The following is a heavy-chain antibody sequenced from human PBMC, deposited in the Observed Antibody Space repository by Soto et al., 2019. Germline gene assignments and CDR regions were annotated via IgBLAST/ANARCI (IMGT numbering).Heavy chain of an antibody. J-gene: IGHJ4*02. D-gene: IGHD5-12*01. V-gene: IGHV1-69*12. CDR2: IIPIFGTA. CDR3: ARDGYNRFLDY. CDR1: GGTFSSYA. Sequence: QVQLVQSGAEVKKPGSSVKVSCKASGGTFSSYAISWVLQAPGQGLEWMGGIIPIFGTANYAQKFQGRATITADESTSTAYMELSSLRSEDTAVYYCARDGYNRFLDYWGQGTLVTVSS.